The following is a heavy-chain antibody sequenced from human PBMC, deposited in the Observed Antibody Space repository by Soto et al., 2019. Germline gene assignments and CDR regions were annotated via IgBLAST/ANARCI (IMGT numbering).Heavy chain of an antibody. Sequence: QVQLQESGPGLVKPSQTLSLTCTVSGASIGSGGYYWSWVRQHPEKGLEWIGYIYYSGTTYFNPYLKSRLTISVATYNNHFSVRLSAVPAADTAVYCGARVIVSAVYYGRDVWGQ. CDR1: GASIGSGGYY. V-gene: IGHV4-31*03. J-gene: IGHJ6*02. D-gene: IGHD3-16*02. CDR2: IYYSGTT. CDR3: ARVIVSAVYYGRDV.